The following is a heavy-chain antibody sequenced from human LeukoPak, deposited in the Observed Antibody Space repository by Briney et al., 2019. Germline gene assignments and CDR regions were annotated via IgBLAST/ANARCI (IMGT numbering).Heavy chain of an antibody. CDR3: PRGSPLYYGSGSYPLN. CDR2: INHSGST. J-gene: IGHJ4*02. D-gene: IGHD3-10*01. CDR1: GGSFSGYY. Sequence: SETLSLTCAVDGGSFSGYYWSWIRQPPGKGLEWIGEINHSGSTNYNPSLKCRVTISVDTSKNQFSLKLSSVAAAATAVYYCPRGSPLYYGSGSYPLNWGQGTLVTVCS. V-gene: IGHV4-34*01.